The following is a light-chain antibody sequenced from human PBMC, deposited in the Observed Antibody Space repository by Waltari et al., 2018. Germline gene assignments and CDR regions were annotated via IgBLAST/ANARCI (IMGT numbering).Light chain of an antibody. CDR1: TSDAGGYNS. Sequence: SALTQPASVSGSPGQSITISCTGATSDAGGYNSVSWYQQRPGKAPTLLIFDFSNRPSGVSNRFSGSKSGNTASLTISGLQAEDEAAYYCGSYTGSTTWVFGGGTKLTVL. V-gene: IGLV2-14*01. J-gene: IGLJ3*02. CDR3: GSYTGSTTWV. CDR2: DFS.